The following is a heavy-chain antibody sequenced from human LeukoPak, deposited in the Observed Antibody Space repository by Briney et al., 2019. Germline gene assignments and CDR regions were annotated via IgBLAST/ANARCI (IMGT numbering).Heavy chain of an antibody. Sequence: GGSLRLSCEASGFTFSTYPMHWVRQAPDKGLEWVAMISYHGSNEYYADSVKGRFTISRDNSKNTLYLQMNNPRVEDTAIYYCARVHDTTGYYHYFDSWGQGTLVTVSS. CDR2: ISYHGSNE. V-gene: IGHV3-30*04. CDR3: ARVHDTTGYYHYFDS. CDR1: GFTFSTYP. J-gene: IGHJ4*02. D-gene: IGHD3-9*01.